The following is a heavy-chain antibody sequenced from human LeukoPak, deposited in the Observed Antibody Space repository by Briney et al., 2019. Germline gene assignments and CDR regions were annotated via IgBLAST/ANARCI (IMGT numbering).Heavy chain of an antibody. CDR3: ARLKYGSPQH. J-gene: IGHJ1*01. D-gene: IGHD1-26*01. Sequence: GGSLRLSCAASGFTFSDYYMSWIRQAPGKGLEWVSYISSSGSYTIYADSVKGRFTISRDNAKDSLYLQMNSLRAEDTAVYYCARLKYGSPQHWGQGTLVTVSS. CDR1: GFTFSDYY. V-gene: IGHV3-11*06. CDR2: ISSSGSYT.